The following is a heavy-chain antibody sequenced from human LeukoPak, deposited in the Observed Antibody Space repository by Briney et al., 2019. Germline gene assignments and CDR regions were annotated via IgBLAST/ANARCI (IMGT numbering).Heavy chain of an antibody. D-gene: IGHD3-22*01. CDR2: ISANNGNR. CDR1: GYTFTNYG. V-gene: IGHV1-18*01. J-gene: IGHJ5*02. CDR3: ARDRQHYYDSSGYYYVDWFDP. Sequence: ASVKVSCKASGYTFTNYGISWVRQAPGQGLEWMGWISANNGNRNYALKLQDRVTMTTDTSTSTAYMELRSLRSDDTAVYYCARDRQHYYDSSGYYYVDWFDPWGQGTLVTVSS.